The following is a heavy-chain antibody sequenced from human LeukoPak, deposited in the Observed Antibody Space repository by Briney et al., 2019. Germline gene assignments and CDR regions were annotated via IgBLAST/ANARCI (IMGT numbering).Heavy chain of an antibody. D-gene: IGHD3-9*01. Sequence: GGSLRLSCAASGFTFSSYAMSWVRQAPGKGLEWVSAISGSGGSTYYADSVKGRFTISRDNSKNTLYLQMNSLRAEDTAVYYCAKDPLSGDILTGYYPLYYFDYWGQGTLVTVSS. J-gene: IGHJ4*02. CDR1: GFTFSSYA. CDR2: ISGSGGST. CDR3: AKDPLSGDILTGYYPLYYFDY. V-gene: IGHV3-23*01.